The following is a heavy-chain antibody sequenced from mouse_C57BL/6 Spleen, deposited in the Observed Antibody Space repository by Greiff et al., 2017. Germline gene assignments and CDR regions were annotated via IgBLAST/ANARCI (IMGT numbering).Heavy chain of an antibody. CDR1: GYAFSSYW. CDR3: ARSDYGSLFDY. J-gene: IGHJ2*01. V-gene: IGHV1-80*01. Sequence: VKLQQSGAELVKPGASVKISCKASGYAFSSYWMHWVKQRPGKGLELIGQIYPGDGDTNYNQKFKGKATLTAVTSSSTAYMPLSSLTSEDLAVYFGARSDYGSLFDYWGKGTTLTVAS. CDR2: IYPGDGDT. D-gene: IGHD2-1*01.